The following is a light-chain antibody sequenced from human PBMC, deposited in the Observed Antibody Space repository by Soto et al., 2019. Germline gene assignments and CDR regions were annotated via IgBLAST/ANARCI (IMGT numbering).Light chain of an antibody. Sequence: QSVLTQPPSASGTPGQRVTIXCSGSSSNIGSNYVYWYQQLPGTAPKLLIYRNNQRPSGVPDRFSGSKSGTSASLAISGLRSEDEADYYCAAWDDSLSGSWVFGGGTKVTVL. V-gene: IGLV1-47*01. CDR1: SSNIGSNY. CDR2: RNN. CDR3: AAWDDSLSGSWV. J-gene: IGLJ3*02.